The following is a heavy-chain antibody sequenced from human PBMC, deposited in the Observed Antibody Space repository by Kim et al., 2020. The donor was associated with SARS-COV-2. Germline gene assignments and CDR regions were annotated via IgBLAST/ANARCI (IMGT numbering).Heavy chain of an antibody. D-gene: IGHD3-10*01. CDR1: GFIVSDNY. CDR2: IYSGGTT. V-gene: IGHV3-53*01. CDR3: ARDGGDYNGMNN. J-gene: IGHJ6*02. Sequence: GGSLRLSCAASGFIVSDNYMTWVRQAPGKGLEWVSVIYSGGTTYYADSVRGRFTISRDNSKNTLYLQMTSLRAEDTAVYYCARDGGDYNGMNNWGQGTT.